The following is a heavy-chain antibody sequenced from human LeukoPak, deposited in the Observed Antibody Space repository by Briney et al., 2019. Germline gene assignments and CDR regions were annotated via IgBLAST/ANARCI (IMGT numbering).Heavy chain of an antibody. V-gene: IGHV3-21*01. D-gene: IGHD2-21*01. J-gene: IGHJ4*02. CDR2: ISVSGSYI. CDR3: ARSDDCDY. Sequence: PGGSLRLSCAASGFTFSSYSMNWVRQAPGMGLEWVSSISVSGSYIYYADSLKGRFTVSRDNAKNSLYLQMNSHGAEDTPVYYCARSDDCDYWGQGALVTVSS. CDR1: GFTFSSYS.